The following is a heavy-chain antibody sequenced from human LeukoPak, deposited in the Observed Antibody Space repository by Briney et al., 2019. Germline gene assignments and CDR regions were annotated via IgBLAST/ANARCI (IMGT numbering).Heavy chain of an antibody. D-gene: IGHD1-14*01. J-gene: IGHJ4*02. CDR2: ISSSGSFI. V-gene: IGHV3-21*01. CDR3: VRWGFHAEFFDY. Sequence: PGGSLRLSCAASGFTVTNYYVNWVRQAPGRGLEWVSSISSSGSFIYYADSVRGRFTISRDHAKNSLYLQMNSLRAEDTAVYYCVRWGFHAEFFDYWGQGPWSPSPQ. CDR1: GFTVTNYY.